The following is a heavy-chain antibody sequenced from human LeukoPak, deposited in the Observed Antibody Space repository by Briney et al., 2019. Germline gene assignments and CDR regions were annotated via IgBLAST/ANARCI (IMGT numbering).Heavy chain of an antibody. J-gene: IGHJ4*02. CDR1: GVSITSNY. D-gene: IGHD5-18*01. CDR2: THHSGAT. V-gene: IGHV4-59*01. CDR3: ARSSRHSYGDFDY. Sequence: NPSETLSLTCSVSGVSITSNYWSWIRQPPGKGLEWLGYTHHSGATSYNPSLKSRSTMSLDTSNNQFSLKLSSVTAADTAVYYCARSSRHSYGDFDYWGQGNLVTVSS.